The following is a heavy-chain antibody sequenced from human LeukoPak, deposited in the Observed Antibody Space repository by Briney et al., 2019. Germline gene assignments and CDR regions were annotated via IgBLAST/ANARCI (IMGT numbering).Heavy chain of an antibody. V-gene: IGHV1-46*01. CDR1: GYTFTSYY. J-gene: IGHJ3*02. CDR3: ARGYEYFDWFYAFDI. Sequence: GASVKVSCKASGYTFTSYYIHWVRQAPGQGLEWMGIINPSGGSTSYAQKFQGRVTMTRDMSTNTVYMELSSLRSEDTAVYYCARGYEYFDWFYAFDIWGQGTMVTVSS. CDR2: INPSGGST. D-gene: IGHD3-9*01.